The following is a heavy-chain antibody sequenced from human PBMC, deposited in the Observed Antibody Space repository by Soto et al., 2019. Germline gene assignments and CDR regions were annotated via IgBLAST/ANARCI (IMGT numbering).Heavy chain of an antibody. V-gene: IGHV4-34*01. J-gene: IGHJ1*01. Sequence: SETLSLTCSVYGGSFSGYYWSWIRQPPGKGLEWIGEINHSGSTNYNPSLKSRVTISVDTSKNQFSLKLSSVTAADTAMDYCASGHSRWDYWGQRSLVTVSS. CDR2: INHSGST. D-gene: IGHD6-13*01. CDR3: ASGHSRWDY. CDR1: GGSFSGYY.